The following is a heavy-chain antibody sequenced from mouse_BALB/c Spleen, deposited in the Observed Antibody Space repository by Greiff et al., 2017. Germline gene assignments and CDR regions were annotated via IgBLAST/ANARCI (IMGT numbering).Heavy chain of an antibody. Sequence: VQLQQSGPGLVKPSQSLSLTCTVTGYSITSDYAWNWIRQFPGNKLEWMGYISYSGSTSYNPSLKSRISITRDTSKNQFFLQLNSVTTEDTATYYCARGDLLKDYFDYWGQGTTLTVSS. V-gene: IGHV3-2*02. CDR2: ISYSGST. CDR3: ARGDLLKDYFDY. CDR1: GYSITSDYA. D-gene: IGHD2-1*01. J-gene: IGHJ2*01.